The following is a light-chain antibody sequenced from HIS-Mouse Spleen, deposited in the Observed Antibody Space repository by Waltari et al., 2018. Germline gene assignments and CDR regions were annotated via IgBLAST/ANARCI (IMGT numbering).Light chain of an antibody. CDR1: SLSSYY. J-gene: IGLJ2*01. CDR2: GKN. Sequence: SSELTQYPAVSVALGQTVRITCQGSSLSSYYASWYQQKPGQAPVLVIYGKNNRPSGIPDRFSGSSSGNTASLTITGAQAEDEADYYCNSRDSSGNHLVFGGGTKLTVL. V-gene: IGLV3-19*01. CDR3: NSRDSSGNHLV.